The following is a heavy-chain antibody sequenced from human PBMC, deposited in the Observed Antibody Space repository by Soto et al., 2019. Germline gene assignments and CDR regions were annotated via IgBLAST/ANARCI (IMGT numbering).Heavy chain of an antibody. V-gene: IGHV5-51*01. D-gene: IGHD6-13*01. J-gene: IGHJ6*04. Sequence: PGESLKISCKGSGYSFTSYWIGWVRQMPGKGLEWMGIIYPGDSDTRYSPSFQGQVTISADKSISNAYLQWRSLKASDTAMYYCARQGAAGTHGLDVWGKGTTVTVSS. CDR3: ARQGAAGTHGLDV. CDR1: GYSFTSYW. CDR2: IYPGDSDT.